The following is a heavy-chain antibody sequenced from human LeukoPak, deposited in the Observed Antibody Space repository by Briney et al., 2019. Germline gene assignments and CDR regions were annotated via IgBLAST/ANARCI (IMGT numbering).Heavy chain of an antibody. CDR1: GFTVSSNE. CDR3: KKDPPYCGGDCYSPRRDY. J-gene: IGHJ4*02. CDR2: ISGGST. Sequence: GGSLRLSCAASGFTVSSNEMSWVRQAPGKGLEWVSSISGGSTYYADSRKGRFTISRDNSKNTLHLQMNSLRAEDTAVYYCKKDPPYCGGDCYSPRRDYWGQGTLVTVSS. V-gene: IGHV3-38-3*01. D-gene: IGHD2-21*02.